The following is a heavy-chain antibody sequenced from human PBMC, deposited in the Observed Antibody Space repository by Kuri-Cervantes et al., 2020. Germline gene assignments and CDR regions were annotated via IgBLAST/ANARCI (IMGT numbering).Heavy chain of an antibody. CDR2: IYYSGST. V-gene: IGHV4-59*01. CDR1: GGSISSYH. D-gene: IGHD3-3*01. J-gene: IGHJ6*02. CDR3: SRGGKYDFWSGYQRYFYYGMDV. Sequence: SETLSLTGTVSGGSISSYHWSWIRQPPGKGLEWIGYIYYSGSTNYNPSLKSRVTISVDTSKNQFSLKLSSVTAADTAVYYCSRGGKYDFWSGYQRYFYYGMDVWGQGTTVTVSS.